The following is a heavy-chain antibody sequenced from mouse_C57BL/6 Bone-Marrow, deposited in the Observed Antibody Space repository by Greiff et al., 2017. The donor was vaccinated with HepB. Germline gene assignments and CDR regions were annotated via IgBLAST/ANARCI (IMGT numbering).Heavy chain of an antibody. D-gene: IGHD4-1*01. CDR3: AGVGFLRFAY. CDR1: GFTFSSYA. J-gene: IGHJ3*01. Sequence: EVQLVESGGGLVKPGGSLKLSCAASGFTFSSYAMSWVRQTPEKRLEWVATISDGGSYTYYPDNVKGRFTISRDNTKNNLYLQMSHLKSEDTAMYYCAGVGFLRFAYWGQGTLVTVSA. CDR2: ISDGGSYT. V-gene: IGHV5-4*01.